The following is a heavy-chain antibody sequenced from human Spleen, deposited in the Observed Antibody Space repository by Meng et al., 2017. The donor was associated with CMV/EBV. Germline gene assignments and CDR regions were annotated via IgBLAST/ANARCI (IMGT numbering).Heavy chain of an antibody. CDR3: AKDGGWHFDY. CDR1: GFTFSNHY. D-gene: IGHD3-16*01. Sequence: LSLTCAASGFTFSNHYMGWVRQAPGKGLEWVATIKTDGSGKYYVDSVKGRFTVSRDNAKNSLYLQMESLRAEDTAVYYCAKDGGWHFDYWGQGSLVTVSS. V-gene: IGHV3-7*01. J-gene: IGHJ4*02. CDR2: IKTDGSGK.